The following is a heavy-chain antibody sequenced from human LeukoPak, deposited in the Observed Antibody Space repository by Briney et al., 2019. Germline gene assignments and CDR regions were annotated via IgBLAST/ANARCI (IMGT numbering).Heavy chain of an antibody. V-gene: IGHV3-48*01. CDR1: GFTFNTYT. Sequence: GGSLRLSCAASGFTFNTYTMNWVRQAPGKGLEWVSYISGSSGIIDYADSVRGRFTISRDNSKNTLYLQMNSLRAEDTAVYYCARERYCSSSSCYDRYGMDVWGQGTTVTVSS. CDR3: ARERYCSSSSCYDRYGMDV. D-gene: IGHD2-2*01. J-gene: IGHJ6*02. CDR2: ISGSSGII.